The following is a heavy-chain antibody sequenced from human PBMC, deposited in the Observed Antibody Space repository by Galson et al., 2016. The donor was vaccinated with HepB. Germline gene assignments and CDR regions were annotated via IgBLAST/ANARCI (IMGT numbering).Heavy chain of an antibody. CDR1: GFTFGDYA. CDR2: IRSKTYGGTT. CDR3: ARVAYYSDSRGYSLDN. D-gene: IGHD3-22*01. V-gene: IGHV3-49*03. J-gene: IGHJ4*02. Sequence: SLRLSCAASGFTFGDYAMSWFRQAPGKGLEWVGFIRSKTYGGTTEYAASVKGRFTISRDDSKNSLYLQMNSLKTEDTAVYYCARVAYYSDSRGYSLDNWGQGTLVTVSS.